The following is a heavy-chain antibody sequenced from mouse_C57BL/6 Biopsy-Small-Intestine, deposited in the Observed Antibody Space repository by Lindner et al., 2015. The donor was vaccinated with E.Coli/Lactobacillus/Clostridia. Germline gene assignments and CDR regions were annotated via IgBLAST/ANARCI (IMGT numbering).Heavy chain of an antibody. J-gene: IGHJ3*01. CDR2: IDPETGGT. Sequence: VQLQESGAELVRPGASVTLSCKASGYTFTDYEMHWVKQTPVHGLEWIGAIDPETGGTAYNQKFKGKAILTADKSSSTAYMELRSLTSEDSAVYYCTRLTGTGYWGQGTLVTVSA. CDR3: TRLTGTGY. CDR1: GYTFTDYE. V-gene: IGHV1-15*01. D-gene: IGHD4-1*01.